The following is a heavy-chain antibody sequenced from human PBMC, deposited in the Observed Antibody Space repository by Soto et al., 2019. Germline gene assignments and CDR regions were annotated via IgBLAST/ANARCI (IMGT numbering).Heavy chain of an antibody. J-gene: IGHJ4*02. CDR1: GLNFNGYT. Sequence: EVQLLESGGGLVQPGGSLRLSCATSGLNFNGYTMSWVRQAPGQGLEWVSGIAETGSSTYYADSVKGRFTISRDNPENTLYLQMNNLRAEDTAIYYCAKPVYGSGSPDYWGQGTLVTVSS. CDR2: IAETGSST. V-gene: IGHV3-23*01. CDR3: AKPVYGSGSPDY. D-gene: IGHD3-10*01.